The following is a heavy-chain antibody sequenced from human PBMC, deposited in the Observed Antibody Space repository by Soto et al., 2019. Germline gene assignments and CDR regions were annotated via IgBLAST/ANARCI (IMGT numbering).Heavy chain of an antibody. CDR3: ARGARYSSSWYWWFDH. V-gene: IGHV4-34*01. J-gene: IGHJ5*02. D-gene: IGHD6-13*01. CDR2: INHSGST. CDR1: GWSFSGYY. Sequence: XETLSLTCSVYGWSFSGYYWSWIRQPPGRGLEWIGEINHSGSTNYNPSLKSRVTISVDTSKNQFSLKLSSVTAADTAVYYCARGARYSSSWYWWFDHWGQGTLVTVSS.